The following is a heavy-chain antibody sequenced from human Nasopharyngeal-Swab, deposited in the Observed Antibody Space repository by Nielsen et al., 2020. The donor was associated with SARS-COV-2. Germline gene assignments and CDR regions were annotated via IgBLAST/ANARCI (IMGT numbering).Heavy chain of an antibody. CDR2: IDKDGGEK. CDR1: GFIFSTYW. V-gene: IGHV3-7*01. J-gene: IGHJ5*02. D-gene: IGHD1-26*01. Sequence: GESLKISCAASGFIFSTYWMTWVRQAPGKGLEWVANIDKDGGEKYYVDSVKGRFTISRDNAKNSLYLQMNSLRAEDTAVYYCARAWELLGWFDPWGQGTLVTVSS. CDR3: ARAWELLGWFDP.